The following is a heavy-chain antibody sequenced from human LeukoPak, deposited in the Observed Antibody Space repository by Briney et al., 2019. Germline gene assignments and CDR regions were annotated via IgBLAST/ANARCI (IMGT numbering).Heavy chain of an antibody. CDR1: GGSISSGDYY. V-gene: IGHV4-30-4*08. Sequence: SETLSLTCPVSGGSISSGDYYWSWIRQPPGRGLEWIGYIYYSGSNYYNPSLKSPVTISVDKSKNQFSLKLSSVTAADTAVYYCARELPTFEYFDYWGQGTLVTVSS. CDR2: IYYSGSN. D-gene: IGHD6-6*01. CDR3: ARELPTFEYFDY. J-gene: IGHJ4*02.